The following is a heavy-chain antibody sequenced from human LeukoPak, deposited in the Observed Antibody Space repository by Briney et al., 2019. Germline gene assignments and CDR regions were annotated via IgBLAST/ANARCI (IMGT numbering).Heavy chain of an antibody. CDR1: GGTFTSYA. V-gene: IGHV1-69*01. D-gene: IGHD2-2*01. CDR3: ASRRTSSSYYFDY. CDR2: IIPIFVTA. J-gene: IGHJ4*02. Sequence: SVKVSCKASGGTFTSYAISWGRQAPGQGLEWMGGIIPIFVTANYAQKCQRRVTSTADESTSTAYMELSSLRSENTAVYYCASRRTSSSYYFDYWGQGTLVTVSS.